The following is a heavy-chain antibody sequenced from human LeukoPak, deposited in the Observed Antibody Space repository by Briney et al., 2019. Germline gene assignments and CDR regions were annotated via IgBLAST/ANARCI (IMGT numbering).Heavy chain of an antibody. V-gene: IGHV4-4*07. CDR2: IYSSGDT. Sequence: SGTLSLTCTVSGGSVTSYYCNWIRQPAGKGLEWIGRIYSSGDTNYNPSLKSRITMSVDTSKNQFSLNLSSVTAADTAVYYCARDPFGSSLDYWGQGTLVTVSS. D-gene: IGHD1-26*01. CDR3: ARDPFGSSLDY. J-gene: IGHJ4*02. CDR1: GGSVTSYY.